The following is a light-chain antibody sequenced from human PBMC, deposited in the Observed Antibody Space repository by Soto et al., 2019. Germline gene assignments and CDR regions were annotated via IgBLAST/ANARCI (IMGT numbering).Light chain of an antibody. J-gene: IGKJ1*01. V-gene: IGKV3-15*01. CDR1: QSIRIN. CDR2: AGS. Sequence: EIVLTQSPGTLSVSPGDRVTLSCRASQSIRINLAWYQHKPGQAPRLLIHAGSTRETGIPARISGSGSGTEFTLTISSLQSEDFAVYYCQQFRNWPWTFGQGTKVDIK. CDR3: QQFRNWPWT.